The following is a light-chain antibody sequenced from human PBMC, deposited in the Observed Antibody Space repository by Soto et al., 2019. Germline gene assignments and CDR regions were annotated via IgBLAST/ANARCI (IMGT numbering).Light chain of an antibody. CDR1: SSDVDGYNY. CDR3: SSYTTSNTRQIV. V-gene: IGLV2-14*03. CDR2: DVS. Sequence: QSVLTQPASVSGSPGQSITISCTGTSSDVDGYNYVSWYQHHPGKAPKLMIFDVSNRPSGVSNRFSGSKSGNTASLTISVLQFEVEADYYCSSYTTSNTRQIVFGTGTKVTVL. J-gene: IGLJ1*01.